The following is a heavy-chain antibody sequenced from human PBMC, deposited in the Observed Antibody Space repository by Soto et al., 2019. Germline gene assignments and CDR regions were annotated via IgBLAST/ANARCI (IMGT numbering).Heavy chain of an antibody. D-gene: IGHD3-9*01. CDR2: ISYDGSNK. J-gene: IGHJ6*02. Sequence: GGSLRLSCAASGFTFSSYAMHRVRQAPGKGLEWVAVISYDGSNKYYADSVKGRFTISRDNSKNTLYLQMNSLRAEDTAVYYCARALAWLLNNYGMDVWGQGTTVTVSS. CDR3: ARALAWLLNNYGMDV. CDR1: GFTFSSYA. V-gene: IGHV3-30-3*01.